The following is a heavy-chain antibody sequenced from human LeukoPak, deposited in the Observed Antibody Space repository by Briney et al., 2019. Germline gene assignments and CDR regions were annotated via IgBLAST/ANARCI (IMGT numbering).Heavy chain of an antibody. CDR3: ARGTMVRGLSSSSYGMDV. J-gene: IGHJ6*02. Sequence: SETLSLTCTVSGGPISSYYWSWIRQPPGKGLEWIGYIYYSGSTNYNPSLKSRVTISVDTSKNQFSLKLSSVTAADTAVYYCARGTMVRGLSSSSYGMDVWGQGTTVTVSS. D-gene: IGHD3-10*01. CDR2: IYYSGST. CDR1: GGPISSYY. V-gene: IGHV4-59*01.